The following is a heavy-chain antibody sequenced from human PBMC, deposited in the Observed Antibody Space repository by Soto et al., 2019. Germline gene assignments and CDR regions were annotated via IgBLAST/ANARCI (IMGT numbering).Heavy chain of an antibody. Sequence: PSXTRSLTCAVSGGSISSCGSSWSWIRQPPGKGLEWIGNIFHSGSTYYNSSLKSRVTISVDRSKNQFSLDLSSVTAADTAAYYCARGTAQPYYFDSWGQGTLVTVSS. CDR1: GGSISSCGSS. CDR2: IFHSGST. CDR3: ARGTAQPYYFDS. V-gene: IGHV4-30-2*01. J-gene: IGHJ4*02.